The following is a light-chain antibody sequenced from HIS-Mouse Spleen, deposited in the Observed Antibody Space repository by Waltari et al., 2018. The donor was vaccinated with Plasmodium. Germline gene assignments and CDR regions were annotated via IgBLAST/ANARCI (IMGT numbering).Light chain of an antibody. V-gene: IGLV3-10*01. Sequence: SYELTQPPSVSVSPGQTARITCSGDALPKKYAYWYQQKSGQAPVLVIYEDSKRPYGIPERFSGSSSGTMATLTISGAQVEDEADYYCYSTDSRGNHRVFGGGTKLTVL. CDR3: YSTDSRGNHRV. CDR1: ALPKKY. CDR2: EDS. J-gene: IGLJ3*02.